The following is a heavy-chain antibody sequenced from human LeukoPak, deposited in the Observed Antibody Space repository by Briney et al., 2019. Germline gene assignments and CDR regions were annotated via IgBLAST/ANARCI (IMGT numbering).Heavy chain of an antibody. CDR2: INPSGGST. V-gene: IGHV1-46*01. CDR1: GYTSTSYY. D-gene: IGHD6-13*01. CDR3: ARGAAAGPDAFDI. Sequence: ASVKVSCKASGYTSTSYYMHWVRQAPGQGLEWMGIINPSGGSTSYAQKFQGRVTMTRDMSTSTVYMELSSLRSEDTAVYYCARGAAAGPDAFDIWGQGTMVTVSS. J-gene: IGHJ3*02.